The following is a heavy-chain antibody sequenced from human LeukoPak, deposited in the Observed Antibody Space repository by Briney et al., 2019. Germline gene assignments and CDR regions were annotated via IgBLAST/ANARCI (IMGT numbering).Heavy chain of an antibody. J-gene: IGHJ4*02. CDR2: IWYDGSNK. CDR3: AKGPLYRAALGYFDY. Sequence: GRSLRLSCAASGFTFSSYGMHWVRQAPGKGLEWVAVIWYDGSNKYYADSVKGRFTISRDNSKNTLYLQMNSLRAEDTAVYYCAKGPLYRAALGYFDYWGQGTLVTVSS. V-gene: IGHV3-33*06. D-gene: IGHD6-6*01. CDR1: GFTFSSYG.